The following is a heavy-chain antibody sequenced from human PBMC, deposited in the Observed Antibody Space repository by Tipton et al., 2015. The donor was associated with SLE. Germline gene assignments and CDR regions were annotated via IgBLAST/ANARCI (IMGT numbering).Heavy chain of an antibody. Sequence: SLRLSCAASGFTFDDYAMHWVRQAPGKGLEWVSVIIWDGGRTHYADSVKGRFIVSRDNTKNSLYLQMNSLRTEDTALYYCAKVVPPGTGSHAFDHWGQGTLVTVSS. CDR1: GFTFDDYA. D-gene: IGHD6-6*01. CDR2: IIWDGGRT. J-gene: IGHJ4*02. V-gene: IGHV3-43D*03. CDR3: AKVVPPGTGSHAFDH.